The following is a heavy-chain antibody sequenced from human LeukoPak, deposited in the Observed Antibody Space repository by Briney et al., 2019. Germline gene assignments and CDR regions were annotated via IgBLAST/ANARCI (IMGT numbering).Heavy chain of an antibody. D-gene: IGHD3-10*01. CDR1: GFTFSSYS. V-gene: IGHV3-21*01. CDR2: ISSSSSYI. CDR3: AREDGSGSHDAFDI. Sequence: SGGSLRLSCAASGFTFSSYSMSWVRQAPGKGLEWVSSISSSSSYIYYADSVKGRFTISRDNAKNSLYLQMNSLRAEDTAVYYCAREDGSGSHDAFDIWGQGTMVTVSS. J-gene: IGHJ3*02.